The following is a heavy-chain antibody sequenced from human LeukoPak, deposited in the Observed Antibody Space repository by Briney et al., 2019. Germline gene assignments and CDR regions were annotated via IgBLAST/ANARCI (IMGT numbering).Heavy chain of an antibody. CDR2: INDDGSTT. D-gene: IGHD2-2*01. V-gene: IGHV3-74*01. Sequence: PGGSLRLSCAASGFTFSSYSMNWVRQAPGKGLEWVSRINDDGSTTSYADSVKGRFTISRDNAKNTLYLQMNSLRAEDTAVYYCARSLASADDSWGQGTLVTVS. CDR3: ARSLASADDS. CDR1: GFTFSSYS. J-gene: IGHJ5*01.